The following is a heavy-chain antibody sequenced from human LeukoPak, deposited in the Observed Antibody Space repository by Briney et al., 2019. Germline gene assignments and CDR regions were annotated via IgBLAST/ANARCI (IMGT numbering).Heavy chain of an antibody. CDR1: VGSFSGYY. J-gene: IGHJ5*02. CDR2: INHSGST. D-gene: IGHD2-2*01. V-gene: IGHV4-34*01. CDR3: ARGRCRGTSSTSCYGHTTRWFDP. Sequence: SETLSLTCAVYVGSFSGYYWSWIRQPPGKGLEWIGEINHSGSTNYNPSLKSRVTISVDTSKNQFSLKLSSVTAADTAVYYCARGRCRGTSSTSCYGHTTRWFDPWGQGTLVTVSS.